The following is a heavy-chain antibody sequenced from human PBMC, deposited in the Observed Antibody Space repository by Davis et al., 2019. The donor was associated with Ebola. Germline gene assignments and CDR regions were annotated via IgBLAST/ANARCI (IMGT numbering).Heavy chain of an antibody. D-gene: IGHD1-26*01. CDR3: AREGAEQAFDI. V-gene: IGHV3-74*01. J-gene: IGHJ3*02. CDR1: GFSFSSTW. Sequence: HTGGSLRLSCAASGFSFSSTWMHWVRQAPGKGLVWVSRIHSDGTSTIYTDSVKGRFTISRDNSKNTLYVQMNDLRGDDTSMYYCAREGAEQAFDIWGQGTMVTVSS. CDR2: IHSDGTST.